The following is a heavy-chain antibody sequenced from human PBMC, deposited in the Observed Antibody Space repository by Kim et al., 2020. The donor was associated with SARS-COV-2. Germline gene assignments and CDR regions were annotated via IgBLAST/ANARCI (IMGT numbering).Heavy chain of an antibody. D-gene: IGHD6-19*01. CDR1: GGSFSGYY. CDR2: INHSGST. Sequence: SETLSLTCAVYGGSFSGYYWSWIRQPPGKGLEWIGEINHSGSTNYNPSLKSRVTISVDTSKNQFSLKLSSVTAADTAVYYCASCSSGWGYDAFDIWGQGT. V-gene: IGHV4-34*01. J-gene: IGHJ3*02. CDR3: ASCSSGWGYDAFDI.